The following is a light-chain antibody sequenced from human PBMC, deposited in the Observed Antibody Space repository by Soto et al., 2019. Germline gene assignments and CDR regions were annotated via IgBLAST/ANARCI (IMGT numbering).Light chain of an antibody. CDR1: QIFVHSDGGTY. Sequence: DVVMTQTSLASPVTLGQPASISCRSSQIFVHSDGGTYLCWLQQRPGQPPRLLIYKVSNRFPGFPDRFSGSGAATDFTLRISRVEAEDVGVYYCMQATQFPLTFGEGTQVEIK. CDR3: MQATQFPLT. V-gene: IGKV2-24*01. J-gene: IGKJ4*01. CDR2: KVS.